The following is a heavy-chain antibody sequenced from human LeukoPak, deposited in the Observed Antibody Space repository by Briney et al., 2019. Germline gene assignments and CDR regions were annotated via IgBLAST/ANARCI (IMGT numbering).Heavy chain of an antibody. CDR2: IYYSGST. J-gene: IGHJ6*02. V-gene: IGHV4-59*01. D-gene: IGHD3-22*01. Sequence: PSETLSLTCTVSGGSISSYYWSWLRQPPGKGLEWIGYIYYSGSTNYNPSLKSRVTISVDTSKNQFSLKLSSVTAADTAVYYCARAHYDSSGYYFYYYYYGMDVWGQGTTVTVSS. CDR3: ARAHYDSSGYYFYYYYYGMDV. CDR1: GGSISSYY.